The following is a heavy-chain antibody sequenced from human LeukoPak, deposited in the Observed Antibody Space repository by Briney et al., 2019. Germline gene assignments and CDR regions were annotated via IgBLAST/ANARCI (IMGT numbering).Heavy chain of an antibody. D-gene: IGHD3-3*01. V-gene: IGHV4-34*01. Sequence: SETLSLTCAVYGGSFSGYYWSWIRQPPRKGLEWIGEINHSGSTHYNPSLKSRVTISVDTSKNQFSLKLSSVTAADTAVYYCARGFITIFGVVLPYFDYWGQGTLVTVSS. CDR3: ARGFITIFGVVLPYFDY. CDR1: GGSFSGYY. J-gene: IGHJ4*02. CDR2: INHSGST.